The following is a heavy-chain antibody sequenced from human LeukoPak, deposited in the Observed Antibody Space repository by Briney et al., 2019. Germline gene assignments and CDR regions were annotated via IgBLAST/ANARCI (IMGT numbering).Heavy chain of an antibody. CDR2: IKQDGSEK. Sequence: GGSLRLSCAASGFTFSSYEMNWVRQAPGKGLEWVANIKQDGSEKYYVDSVKGRFTISRDNAKNSLYLQMNSLRAEDTAVYYCARNAYSSSWYATPFDYWGQGTLVTVSS. V-gene: IGHV3-7*04. CDR3: ARNAYSSSWYATPFDY. J-gene: IGHJ4*02. CDR1: GFTFSSYE. D-gene: IGHD6-13*01.